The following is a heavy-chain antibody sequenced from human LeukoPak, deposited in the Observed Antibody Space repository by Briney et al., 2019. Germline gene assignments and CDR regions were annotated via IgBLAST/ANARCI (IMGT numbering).Heavy chain of an antibody. D-gene: IGHD3-10*02. Sequence: GGSLRLSCAASGFTFSTYAMSWVRQAPGKGLEWVSAISSSGGGTYYADSVKGRFTISRDNAKNSLYLQMNSLRAEDTAVYYCAELGITVIGGVWGKGTTVTISS. CDR2: ISSSGGGT. V-gene: IGHV3-23*01. J-gene: IGHJ6*04. CDR1: GFTFSTYA. CDR3: AELGITVIGGV.